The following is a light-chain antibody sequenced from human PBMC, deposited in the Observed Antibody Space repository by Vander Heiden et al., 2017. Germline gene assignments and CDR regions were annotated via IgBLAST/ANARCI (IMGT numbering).Light chain of an antibody. J-gene: IGLJ1*01. CDR1: SSDVGNDNL. Sequence: QSALTQPASVSGSPGQSITISCAGTSSDVGNDNLVSWYQQHPGKAPKLVIYDVTNRPSGVSNRFSGAKSGNTASLTISGLQPEDEADYYCSSYTTSSTQVFGTGTKVTVL. CDR2: DVT. V-gene: IGLV2-14*03. CDR3: SSYTTSSTQV.